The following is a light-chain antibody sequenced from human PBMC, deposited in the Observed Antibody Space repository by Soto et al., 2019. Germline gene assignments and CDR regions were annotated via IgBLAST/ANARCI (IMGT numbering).Light chain of an antibody. CDR3: QQLNSYPRENMA. CDR2: AAS. J-gene: IGKJ3*01. CDR1: QGISSY. V-gene: IGKV1-9*01. Sequence: DIQLTQSPSFLSASVGDRVTITCRASQGISSYLAWYQQKPGKAPKLLIYAASTLQSGVPSRFSGSGSGTEFTLTISSLQPEDFATYSCQQLNSYPRENMAFGPGTKVDIK.